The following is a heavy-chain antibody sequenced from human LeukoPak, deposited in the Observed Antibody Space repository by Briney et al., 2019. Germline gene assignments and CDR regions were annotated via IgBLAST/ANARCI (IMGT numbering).Heavy chain of an antibody. CDR3: ARARYSGYDFDY. CDR2: IYYSGST. Sequence: SETLSLTCTVSGGSISSYYWSWIRQPPGKGLEGIVYIYYSGSTNYNPSLKSRVTISVDTSKNQFSLKLSSVTAADTAVYYCARARYSGYDFDYWGQGTLVTVSS. CDR1: GGSISSYY. V-gene: IGHV4-59*01. D-gene: IGHD5-12*01. J-gene: IGHJ4*02.